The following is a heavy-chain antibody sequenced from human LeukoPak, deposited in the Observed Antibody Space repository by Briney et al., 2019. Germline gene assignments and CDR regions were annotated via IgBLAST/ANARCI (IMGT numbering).Heavy chain of an antibody. J-gene: IGHJ4*02. D-gene: IGHD3-3*01. Sequence: PSETLSLTCTVSGGSISTYYWSWIRQPPGKGLEWIAYIQNSGSTNHNPSLKSRVTISVDTSKNQFSLKLSSVTAADTAVYYCARADDYDFWSGYTNAFDYWGQGTLVTVSS. CDR1: GGSISTYY. CDR2: IQNSGST. V-gene: IGHV4-59*12. CDR3: ARADDYDFWSGYTNAFDY.